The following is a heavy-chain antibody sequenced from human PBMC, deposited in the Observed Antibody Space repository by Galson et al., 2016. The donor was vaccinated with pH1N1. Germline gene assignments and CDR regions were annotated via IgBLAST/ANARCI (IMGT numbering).Heavy chain of an antibody. V-gene: IGHV3-48*04. CDR2: MNINGNTM. CDR3: AIGGSTSFDY. Sequence: LRLSCAASGFAFGEYSVNWVRQTPGKRLEGLAYMNINGNTMYFAESVKGRFTMSRDNPKNLMFLQMNTLKTEDTATYYCAIGGSTSFDYWGQGTLVTVSS. CDR1: GFAFGEYS. J-gene: IGHJ4*02. D-gene: IGHD6-25*01.